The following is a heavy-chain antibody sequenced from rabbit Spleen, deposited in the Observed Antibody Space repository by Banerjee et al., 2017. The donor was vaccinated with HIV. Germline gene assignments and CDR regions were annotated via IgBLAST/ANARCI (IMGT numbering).Heavy chain of an antibody. J-gene: IGHJ4*01. Sequence: QSLEESGGDLVKPGTSLTLTCKASGFYFSSGYYMCWVRQAPGKGLEWIACIAAGSGGTTYYASWAKGRFTVSKTSSTTVTLQMTSLTAADTAAYFCARFYAGYGDFGYAAMWGPGTLVTVS. CDR2: IAAGSGGTT. CDR3: ARFYAGYGDFGYAAM. V-gene: IGHV1S40*01. D-gene: IGHD7-1*01. CDR1: GFYFSSGYY.